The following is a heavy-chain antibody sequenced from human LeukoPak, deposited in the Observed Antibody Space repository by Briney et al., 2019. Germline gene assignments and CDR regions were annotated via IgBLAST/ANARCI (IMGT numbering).Heavy chain of an antibody. J-gene: IGHJ6*03. CDR2: ISSSSSTI. CDR1: GFTFSSYS. D-gene: IGHD3-16*01. Sequence: AGGSLRLSCAASGFTFSSYSMNWVRQAPGKGLEWVLYISSSSSTIYYADSVKGRFTISRDNAKNSLYLQMNSLRAEDTAVYYCARGLGRPPVYYYYMDVWGKGTTVTVSS. CDR3: ARGLGRPPVYYYYMDV. V-gene: IGHV3-48*01.